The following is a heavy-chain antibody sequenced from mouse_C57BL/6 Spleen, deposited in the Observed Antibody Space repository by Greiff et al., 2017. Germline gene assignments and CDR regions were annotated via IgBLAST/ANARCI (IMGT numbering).Heavy chain of an antibody. CDR3: ARALYSNLYYYAMDY. J-gene: IGHJ4*01. V-gene: IGHV1-53*01. Sequence: VQLQQPGTELVKPGASVKLSCKASGYTFTSYWMHWVKQRPGQGLEWIGNINPSNGGTNYNEKFKSKATLTVDKSSSTAYMQLSSLTSEDSAVYYCARALYSNLYYYAMDYWGQGTSVTVSS. CDR2: INPSNGGT. CDR1: GYTFTSYW. D-gene: IGHD2-5*01.